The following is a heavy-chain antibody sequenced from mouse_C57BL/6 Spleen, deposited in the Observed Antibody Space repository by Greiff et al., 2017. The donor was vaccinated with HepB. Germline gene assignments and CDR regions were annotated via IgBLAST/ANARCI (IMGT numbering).Heavy chain of an antibody. V-gene: IGHV1-80*01. Sequence: VKLQESGAELVKPGASVKISCKASGYAFSSYWMNWVKQRPGKGLEWIGQIYPGDGDTNYNGKFKGKATLTADKSSSTAYMQLSSLTSEDSAVYFCARNLYYYGSSRYYFDYWGQGTTLTVSS. D-gene: IGHD1-1*01. CDR2: IYPGDGDT. CDR1: GYAFSSYW. CDR3: ARNLYYYGSSRYYFDY. J-gene: IGHJ2*01.